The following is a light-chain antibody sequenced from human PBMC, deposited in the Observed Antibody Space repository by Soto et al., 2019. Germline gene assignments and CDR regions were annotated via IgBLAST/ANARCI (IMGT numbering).Light chain of an antibody. CDR3: SSHSSGNIVV. CDR1: KDDVGGYNY. Sequence: QSALTQPASVSGSPGQSITISCIGTKDDVGGYNYVSWYQHHPGKAPKLLIFEASDRPSGVSNRFSGSKSDNTASLTICGLRAEDEADYYCSSHSSGNIVVFGGGTKLTVL. V-gene: IGLV2-14*01. J-gene: IGLJ2*01. CDR2: EAS.